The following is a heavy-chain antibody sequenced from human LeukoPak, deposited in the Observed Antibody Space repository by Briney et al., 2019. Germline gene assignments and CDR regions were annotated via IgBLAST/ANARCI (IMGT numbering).Heavy chain of an antibody. V-gene: IGHV1-69*05. CDR2: IIPIFGTA. J-gene: IGHJ3*02. CDR3: ARLPEAEDDAFDI. CDR1: GGTFSSYA. Sequence: SVKVSCKASGGTFSSYAISWVRQAPGQGLEWMGGIIPIFGTANYAQKFQGRVTITTDESTSTAYMELSSLRSEDTAVYYCARLPEAEDDAFDIWGQGTMVTVSS.